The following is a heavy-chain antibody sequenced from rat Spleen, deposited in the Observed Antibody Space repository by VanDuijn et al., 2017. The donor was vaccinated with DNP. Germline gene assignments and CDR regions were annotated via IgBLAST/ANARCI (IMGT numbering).Heavy chain of an antibody. J-gene: IGHJ2*01. CDR3: ARSHY. V-gene: IGHV5-25*01. CDR1: EFTFSKSD. Sequence: EVQLVESGGGLVQPGRSLKLSCAASEFTFSKSDVAWVRQAPTKGLEWVAYISYDGGRTYYRDSVKGRFTISRDNAKSTLYLQMDSLRSEDTATYYCARSHYWGQGVMVTVSS. CDR2: ISYDGGRT.